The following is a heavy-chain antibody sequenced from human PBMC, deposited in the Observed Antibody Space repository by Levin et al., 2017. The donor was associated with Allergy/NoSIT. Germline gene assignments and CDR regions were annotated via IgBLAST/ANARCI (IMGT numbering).Heavy chain of an antibody. Sequence: GGSLRLSCAASGFTFSSYGMHWVRQAPGKGLEWVAVISYDGSNKYYADSVKGRFTISRDNSKNTLYLQMNSLRAEDTAVYYCAKDTTGYYDSSHFDYWGQGTLVTVSS. CDR1: GFTFSSYG. CDR3: AKDTTGYYDSSHFDY. J-gene: IGHJ4*02. V-gene: IGHV3-30*18. D-gene: IGHD3-22*01. CDR2: ISYDGSNK.